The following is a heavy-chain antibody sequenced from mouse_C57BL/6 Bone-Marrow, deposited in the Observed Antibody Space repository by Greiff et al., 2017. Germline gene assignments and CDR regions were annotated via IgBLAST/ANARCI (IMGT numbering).Heavy chain of an antibody. D-gene: IGHD2-3*01. J-gene: IGHJ1*03. CDR2: IDPENGDT. CDR3: TTGYYPYWYCDV. V-gene: IGHV14-4*01. Sequence: EVQGVESGAELVRPGASVKLSCTASGFNIKDDYMHWVKQRPEQGLEWIGWIDPENGDTEYASKFQGKATITADTSSNTAYLQLSSLTSEDTAVYYCTTGYYPYWYCDVWGRGTTVTVSS. CDR1: GFNIKDDY.